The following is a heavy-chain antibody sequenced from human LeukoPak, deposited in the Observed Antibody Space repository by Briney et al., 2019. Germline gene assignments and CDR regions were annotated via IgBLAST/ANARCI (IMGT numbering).Heavy chain of an antibody. CDR1: GFTVSSIH. Sequence: PGGSLRLSCAASGFTVSSIHMVWVRQAPGKGLEWVSVTYTGGNSYYADSVKGRFIISRDISKNTLYLQMNSLRAEDSALYYCARGGRGSAAVVAPRSFDIWGQRTMVTVSS. V-gene: IGHV3-53*01. CDR2: TYTGGNS. CDR3: ARGGRGSAAVVAPRSFDI. J-gene: IGHJ3*02. D-gene: IGHD3-22*01.